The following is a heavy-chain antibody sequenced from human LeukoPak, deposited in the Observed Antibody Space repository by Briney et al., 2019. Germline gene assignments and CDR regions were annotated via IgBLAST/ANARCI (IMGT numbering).Heavy chain of an antibody. CDR1: GGSISSYY. D-gene: IGHD6-13*01. V-gene: IGHV4-59*08. CDR3: ARHLSPIAAAGTYYFDY. J-gene: IGHJ4*02. Sequence: SETLSLTCTVSGGSISSYYWSWIRQPPGKGLEWIGYIYYSGSTNYNPSLKSRVTIPVDTSKNQFSLKLSSVTAADTAVYYCARHLSPIAAAGTYYFDYWGQGTLVTVSS. CDR2: IYYSGST.